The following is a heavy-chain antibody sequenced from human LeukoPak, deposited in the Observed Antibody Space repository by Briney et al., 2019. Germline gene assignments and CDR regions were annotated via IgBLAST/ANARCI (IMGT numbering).Heavy chain of an antibody. V-gene: IGHV5-51*01. J-gene: IGHJ3*01. CDR2: IYPGDSDT. CDR3: ARSFDDAPDSFDV. Sequence: GESLQISSQGSGYSFTSHWIGWVRPMPGKSLEWMGIIYPGDSDTRYSPSFQGQVTFSADKSITTAHLQWSSLKASDTAMYYCARSFDDAPDSFDVWGQGTMVTVSS. D-gene: IGHD2-2*01. CDR1: GYSFTSHW.